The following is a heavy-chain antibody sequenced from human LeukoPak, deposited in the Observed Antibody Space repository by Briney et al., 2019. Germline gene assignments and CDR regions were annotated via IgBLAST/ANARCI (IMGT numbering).Heavy chain of an antibody. V-gene: IGHV4-4*09. J-gene: IGHJ6*03. CDR2: IYTSGST. D-gene: IGHD3-3*01. Sequence: SETLSLTRTASGGSISSYYWSWIRQPPGKGLEWIGYIYTSGSTNYNPSLKSRVTISVDTSKNQFSLKLSSVTAADTAVYYCARRSTDHDFWSGSGGLYYYYYMDVWGKGTTVTVSS. CDR1: GGSISSYY. CDR3: ARRSTDHDFWSGSGGLYYYYYMDV.